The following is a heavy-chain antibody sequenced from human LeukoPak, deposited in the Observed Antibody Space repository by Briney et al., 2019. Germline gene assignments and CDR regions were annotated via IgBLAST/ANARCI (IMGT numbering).Heavy chain of an antibody. CDR2: LYSGGAT. Sequence: GGSLRLSCAASGFTVKDNFMSWVRQAPGKGLEWVSVLYSGGATYYADSVKGRFTISRDNSKNIVFLQMNDLRTEDTAFYYCTRDSANYHFAYWGQGTLVTVSS. CDR3: TRDSANYHFAY. CDR1: GFTVKDNF. V-gene: IGHV3-66*01. D-gene: IGHD4/OR15-4a*01. J-gene: IGHJ4*02.